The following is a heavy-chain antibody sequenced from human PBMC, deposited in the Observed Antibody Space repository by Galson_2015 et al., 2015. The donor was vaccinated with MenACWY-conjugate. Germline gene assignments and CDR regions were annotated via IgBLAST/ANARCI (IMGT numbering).Heavy chain of an antibody. CDR3: AKGPLMTLGLTWFDP. D-gene: IGHD4/OR15-4a*01. CDR1: GFGFSEYA. Sequence: SLRLSCAASGFGFSEYAMGWVRQAPGKGLQCVSSISASGGTTHYADSVKGRFTISRDNSKNILYLEMNSLTAEDTALYQCAKGPLMTLGLTWFDPWAREPWSRSPQ. J-gene: IGHJ5*02. CDR2: ISASGGTT. V-gene: IGHV3-23*01.